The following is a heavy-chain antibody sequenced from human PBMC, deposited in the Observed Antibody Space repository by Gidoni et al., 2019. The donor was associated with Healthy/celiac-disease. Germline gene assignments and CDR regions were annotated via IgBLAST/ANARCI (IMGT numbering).Heavy chain of an antibody. CDR2: ISAYNGNT. V-gene: IGHV1-18*01. J-gene: IGHJ4*02. CDR1: GYTFTSYG. CDR3: ARSRVRYNWNYGGDY. D-gene: IGHD1-7*01. Sequence: SCKASGYTFTSYGISWVRQAPGQGLEWMGWISAYNGNTNYAQKLQGRVTMTTDTSTSTAYMELRSLRSDDTAVYYCARSRVRYNWNYGGDYWGQGTLVTVSS.